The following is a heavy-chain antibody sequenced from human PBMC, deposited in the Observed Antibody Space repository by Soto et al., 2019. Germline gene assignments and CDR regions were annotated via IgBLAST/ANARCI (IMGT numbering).Heavy chain of an antibody. CDR2: INAGNGNT. V-gene: IGHV1-3*01. CDR3: AYGFEGSSYTNWFAP. D-gene: IGHD3-22*01. Sequence: AKASWKNPGLTFTCKARYWVRQETGQRLEWMGWINAGNGNTKYSQKFQDRVTITRDTSASTVYMELSSLRSEDRAVYYCAYGFEGSSYTNWFAPWGQGILVTVS. CDR1: GLTFTCKA. J-gene: IGHJ5*01.